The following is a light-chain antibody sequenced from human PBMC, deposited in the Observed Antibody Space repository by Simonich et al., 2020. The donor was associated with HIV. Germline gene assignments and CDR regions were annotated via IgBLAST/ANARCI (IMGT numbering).Light chain of an antibody. CDR1: QSVLYSSNNKNY. V-gene: IGKV4-1*01. CDR3: QQYNNWWT. CDR2: WAS. Sequence: DIVMTQSPDSLAVSLGERATINCKSSQSVLYSSNNKNYLAWYQQKPGQPPKLLIYWASTRESGVPDRFSASGSGTDFTLTISSMQSEDFAVYYCQQYNNWWTFGQGTKVEIK. J-gene: IGKJ1*01.